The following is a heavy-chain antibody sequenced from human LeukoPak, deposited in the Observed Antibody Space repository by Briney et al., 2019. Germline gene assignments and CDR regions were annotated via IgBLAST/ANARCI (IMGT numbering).Heavy chain of an antibody. CDR2: ITAIGSTT. CDR1: GFTLTTYT. V-gene: IGHV3-23*01. D-gene: IGHD5/OR15-5a*01. Sequence: GGSLRLSCAASGFTLTTYTIGWVRQVPGKGLEWVSLITAIGSTTYYADSVKGRFTISRDSSTSTLYLQMNTLRAEDTAVYYCAKANIVSTIGWYSDLWGRGTLVTVSS. CDR3: AKANIVSTIGWYSDL. J-gene: IGHJ2*01.